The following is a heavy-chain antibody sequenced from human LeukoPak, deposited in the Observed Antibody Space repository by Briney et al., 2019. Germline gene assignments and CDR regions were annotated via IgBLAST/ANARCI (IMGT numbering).Heavy chain of an antibody. J-gene: IGHJ4*02. CDR1: GGSISSYY. Sequence: SETLSLTCSVSGGSISSYYWSWIRQPPGKGLEWIGYIYYSGNTNYNPSLQSRVTISVDTSKNQFSLKLSSVTAADTAVYYCARDRNGSGTAFDYWGQGTLVTVSS. V-gene: IGHV4-59*12. CDR3: ARDRNGSGTAFDY. CDR2: IYYSGNT. D-gene: IGHD3-10*01.